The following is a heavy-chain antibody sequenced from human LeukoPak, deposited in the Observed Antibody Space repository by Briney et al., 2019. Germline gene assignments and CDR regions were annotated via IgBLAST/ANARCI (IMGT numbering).Heavy chain of an antibody. CDR3: ARDKKVERWLQLGGNWFDP. CDR2: INTNTGNP. J-gene: IGHJ5*02. D-gene: IGHD5-24*01. CDR1: GYTFTSYA. Sequence: ASVKVSCKASGYTFTSYAMNWVRQAPGQGLGWMGWINTNTGNPTYAQGFTGRFVFSLDTSVSTAYLQISSLKAEDTAVYYCARDKKVERWLQLGGNWFDPWGQGTLVTVSS. V-gene: IGHV7-4-1*02.